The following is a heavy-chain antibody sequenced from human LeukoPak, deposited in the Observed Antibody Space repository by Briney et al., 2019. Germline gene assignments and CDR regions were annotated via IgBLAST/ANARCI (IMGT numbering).Heavy chain of an antibody. CDR3: AKIPPGSYWVDFDY. CDR2: ISGSGGST. V-gene: IGHV3-23*01. CDR1: GFTFSTYA. Sequence: PGGSLRLSCAASGFTFSTYAMSWVRQAPGKGLEWVSGISGSGGSTYYADSVKGRFTISRDNSKNTLYLQMNSLRGEDTAVYYCAKIPPGSYWVDFDYWGQGTLVTVSS. J-gene: IGHJ4*02. D-gene: IGHD3-10*01.